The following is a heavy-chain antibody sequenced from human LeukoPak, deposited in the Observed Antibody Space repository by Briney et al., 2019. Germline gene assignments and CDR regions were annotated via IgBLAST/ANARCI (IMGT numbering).Heavy chain of an antibody. CDR2: IYYSGST. Sequence: SQTLSLTCTVSGGSFNNYYWSWIRQPPGKGLEWIGYIYYSGSTNYNPSLKSRVTISVDTSKNQFSLKLSSVTAADTAVYYCARGRGYSYGLNYWGQGTLVTVSS. CDR1: GGSFNNYY. J-gene: IGHJ4*02. V-gene: IGHV4-59*12. CDR3: ARGRGYSYGLNY. D-gene: IGHD5-18*01.